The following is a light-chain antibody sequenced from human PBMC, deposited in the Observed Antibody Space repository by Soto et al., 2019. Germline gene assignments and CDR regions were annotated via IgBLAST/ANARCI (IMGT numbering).Light chain of an antibody. J-gene: IGKJ1*01. Sequence: EIVMTQSPVTLSLSPGERATLSCRASQSVSSYLAWYQQKPGQAPRLFIYDASTRATGIPARFSGSGSGTEFTLTISSLQSEDFAVYYCQQYNSWPETFGQGTKVE. CDR1: QSVSSY. V-gene: IGKV3-15*01. CDR3: QQYNSWPET. CDR2: DAS.